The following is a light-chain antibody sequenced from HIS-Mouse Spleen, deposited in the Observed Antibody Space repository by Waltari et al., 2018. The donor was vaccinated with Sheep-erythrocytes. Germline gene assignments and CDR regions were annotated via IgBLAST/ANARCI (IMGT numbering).Light chain of an antibody. J-gene: IGLJ1*01. CDR1: ALPKKY. CDR2: EDS. CDR3: YSTDSSGNRDV. V-gene: IGLV3-10*01. Sequence: SYELTQPPSVSVSPGQTARITCSGDALPKKYAYWYQQKSGQAPVLVIYEDSKRPSGIPERVSGSSSGTMATLTISGDQVEDEADYYCYSTDSSGNRDVFGTGTKVTVL.